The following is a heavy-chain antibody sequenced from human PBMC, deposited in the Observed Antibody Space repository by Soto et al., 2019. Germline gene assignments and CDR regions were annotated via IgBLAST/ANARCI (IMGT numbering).Heavy chain of an antibody. CDR3: TRGYSSSPDWFDP. J-gene: IGHJ5*02. CDR2: IRQDVSQK. Sequence: GSLRLSCLASGXTFSVTSMVWVRQAPGKGLEWVASIRQDVSQKFYVDSAKGRFTISRDNAINSLYLQMNSLRADDTDMYYCTRGYSSSPDWFDPWGQGTLFTVSS. D-gene: IGHD6-6*01. V-gene: IGHV3-7*03. CDR1: GXTFSVTS.